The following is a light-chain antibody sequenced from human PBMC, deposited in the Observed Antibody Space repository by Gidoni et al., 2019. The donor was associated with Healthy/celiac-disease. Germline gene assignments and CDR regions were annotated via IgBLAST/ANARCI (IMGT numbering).Light chain of an antibody. CDR2: GAS. CDR1: QSVSSSD. Sequence: IVLTQAPGTLSLSPGERATLSCRASQSVSSSDLAWYQQKPGQAPRLLIYGASSSANGIPDRFSGSGSGTDFTLTISRLEPQDFAVYYCHQYGSSPPYSFGQGTKLEIK. V-gene: IGKV3-20*01. J-gene: IGKJ2*03. CDR3: HQYGSSPPYS.